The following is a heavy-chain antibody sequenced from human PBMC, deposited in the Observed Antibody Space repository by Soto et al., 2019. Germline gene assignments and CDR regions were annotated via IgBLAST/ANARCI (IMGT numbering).Heavy chain of an antibody. CDR2: IYYSGST. V-gene: IGHV4-59*12. J-gene: IGHJ4*02. Sequence: PSETLSLTCTVSGGSISSYYWSWIRQPPGKGLEWIGYIYYSGSTNYNPSLKSRVTISVDTSKNQFSLKLSSVTAADTAVYYCARVSPTWNTAMDPGGYFDYGGQEPLVTVSS. CDR3: ARVSPTWNTAMDPGGYFDY. D-gene: IGHD5-18*01. CDR1: GGSISSYY.